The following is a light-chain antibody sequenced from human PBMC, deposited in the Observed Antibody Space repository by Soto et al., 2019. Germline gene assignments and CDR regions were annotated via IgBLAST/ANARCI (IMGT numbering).Light chain of an antibody. CDR1: QGVSRK. V-gene: IGKV3-15*01. CDR3: QQYNDRPPIT. Sequence: EIVMTQSPATLSVAPGERVTLSCRASQGVSRKLAWYQHKSGQAPRLLIVGSFARATGIPARFSGSGSGSEFTLTISGLQSEDFAVYYCQQYNDRPPITFGQGTRLEIK. J-gene: IGKJ5*01. CDR2: GSF.